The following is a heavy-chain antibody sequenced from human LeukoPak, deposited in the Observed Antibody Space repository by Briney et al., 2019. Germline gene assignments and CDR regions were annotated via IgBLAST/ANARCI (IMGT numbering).Heavy chain of an antibody. CDR3: AKEVRTSGWAGIFGY. CDR1: TFTFSNSV. V-gene: IGHV3-30*04. D-gene: IGHD6-19*01. CDR2: ISIDGNGK. J-gene: IGHJ4*02. Sequence: GGSLRLSCVPSTFTFSNSVMHWVRQAPGKGLEWVSGISIDGNGKYYADSVRGRITISRDNSKNTLYLEMNSLSAEDTAVYYCAKEVRTSGWAGIFGYWGQGTLVTASS.